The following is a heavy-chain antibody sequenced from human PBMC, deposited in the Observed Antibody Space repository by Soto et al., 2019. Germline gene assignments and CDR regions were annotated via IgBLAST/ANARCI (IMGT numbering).Heavy chain of an antibody. V-gene: IGHV4-61*01. D-gene: IGHD5-12*01. CDR2: LFYSGSP. CDR3: ARARVHSAYGWGNWCDP. CDR1: GGSVRRGSSS. J-gene: IGHJ5*02. Sequence: QVQLQESGPGLVKPSETLSLTCTVSGGSVRRGSSSWSWIRQPPGQGLEWIGALFYSGSPKHNPSLKSRVTRSVDTSKDQLSLKVSSVTAADSVVYYWARARVHSAYGWGNWCDPWGQGALVTVSS.